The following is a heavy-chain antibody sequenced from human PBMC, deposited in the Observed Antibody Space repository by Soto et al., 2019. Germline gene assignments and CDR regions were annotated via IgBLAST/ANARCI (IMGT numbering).Heavy chain of an antibody. Sequence: QVQLVQSGAEVRKPGSSVKVSCKASGGTFSRHAISWVRQAPGQGLEWMGGIIPIFGTANHAQKFQGRVNIIADESTSTVYMELSSLRSEDTAMYYCARGWGYDSNDYYYAYWGQGTLVIVSS. CDR3: ARGWGYDSNDYYYAY. V-gene: IGHV1-69*01. D-gene: IGHD3-22*01. CDR2: IIPIFGTA. CDR1: GGTFSRHA. J-gene: IGHJ4*02.